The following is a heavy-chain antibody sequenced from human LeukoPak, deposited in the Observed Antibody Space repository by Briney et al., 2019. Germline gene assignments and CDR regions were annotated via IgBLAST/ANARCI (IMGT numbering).Heavy chain of an antibody. D-gene: IGHD3-10*02. CDR1: GFTFSSYA. V-gene: IGHV3-48*03. J-gene: IGHJ6*04. Sequence: GGSLRLSCAASGFTFSSYAMNWARQAPGKGLEWVSYISSSGSTIYYADSVKGRFTISRDNAKNSLYLQMNSLRAEDTAVYYCAELGITMIGGVWGKGTTVTISS. CDR2: ISSSGSTI. CDR3: AELGITMIGGV.